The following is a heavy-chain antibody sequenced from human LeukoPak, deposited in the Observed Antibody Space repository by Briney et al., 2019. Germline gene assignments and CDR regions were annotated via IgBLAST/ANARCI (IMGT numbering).Heavy chain of an antibody. CDR1: GYSISSGYY. J-gene: IGHJ4*02. D-gene: IGHD2-8*02. Sequence: LSLTCTVSGYSISSGYYWGWIRQPPGKGLEWVSSIFPSGGEIHYADSVRGRFTISRDNSKSTLSLQMNSLRAEDTAIYYCATYRQVLLPFESWGQGTLVTVSS. V-gene: IGHV3-23*01. CDR2: IFPSGGEI. CDR3: ATYRQVLLPFES.